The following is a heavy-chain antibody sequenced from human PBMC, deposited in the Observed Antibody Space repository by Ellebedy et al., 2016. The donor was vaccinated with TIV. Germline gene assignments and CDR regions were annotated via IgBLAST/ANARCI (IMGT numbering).Heavy chain of an antibody. D-gene: IGHD6-13*01. J-gene: IGHJ4*02. Sequence: ASVKVSCKASGYTFTSYGISWVRQAPGQGLEWMGWISAYNGNTNYAQKLQGRVTMTTDTSTSTAYMELRSLRSDDTAVYYCAREVVYSSSWYDSVGFDYWGQGTLVTVSS. CDR3: AREVVYSSSWYDSVGFDY. CDR1: GYTFTSYG. CDR2: ISAYNGNT. V-gene: IGHV1-18*01.